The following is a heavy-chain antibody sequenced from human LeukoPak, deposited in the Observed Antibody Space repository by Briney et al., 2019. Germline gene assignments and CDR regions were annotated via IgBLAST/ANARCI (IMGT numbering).Heavy chain of an antibody. J-gene: IGHJ4*02. CDR1: GFTFSSYS. CDR3: AAPRSHCSSTSCASGY. V-gene: IGHV3-21*01. CDR2: ISSSSSYI. Sequence: GGSLRLSCAAAGFTFSSYSMNWVRQAPGKGLEWVSSISSSSSYIYYADSVKGRFTISRDNAKNSLYLQMNSLRAEDTAVYYCAAPRSHCSSTSCASGYWGQGTLVTVSS. D-gene: IGHD2-2*01.